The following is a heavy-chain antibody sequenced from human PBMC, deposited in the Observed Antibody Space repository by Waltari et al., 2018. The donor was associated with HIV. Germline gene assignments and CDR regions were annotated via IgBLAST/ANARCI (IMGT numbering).Heavy chain of an antibody. D-gene: IGHD4-17*01. V-gene: IGHV3-21*01. Sequence: EVQLVESGGGLVKPGGSLRLSCVASGFTFRSYAMNWVRQAPGKGLAWVASISSTGTVTDYAESVMGRFTISRDNAKNSLYLQMDSLRADDTAVYYCARTNYGDYWGQGTLVTVSS. J-gene: IGHJ4*03. CDR2: ISSTGTVT. CDR3: ARTNYGDY. CDR1: GFTFRSYA.